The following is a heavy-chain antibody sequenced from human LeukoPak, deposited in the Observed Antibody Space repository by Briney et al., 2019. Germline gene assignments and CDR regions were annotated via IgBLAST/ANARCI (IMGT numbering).Heavy chain of an antibody. Sequence: PGGSLRLSCAASGFTFSSYGMSWVRQAPGKGLEWVSAISGSGGSTYYADSVKGRFTISRDNSKNTLYLQMNSLRAEDTAVYYCAKTDRYYYGSGKNNWFDPWGQGTLVTVSS. CDR3: AKTDRYYYGSGKNNWFDP. CDR1: GFTFSSYG. D-gene: IGHD3-10*01. CDR2: ISGSGGST. V-gene: IGHV3-23*01. J-gene: IGHJ5*02.